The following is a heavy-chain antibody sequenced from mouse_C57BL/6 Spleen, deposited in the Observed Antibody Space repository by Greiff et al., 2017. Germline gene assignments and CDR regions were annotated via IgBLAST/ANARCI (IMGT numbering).Heavy chain of an antibody. V-gene: IGHV1-81*01. CDR3: ARKGLGRYFDV. D-gene: IGHD4-1*01. Sequence: VQGVESGAELARPGASVKLSCKASGYTFTSYGISWVKQRTGQGLEWIGEIYPRSGNTYYNEKFKGKATLTADKSSSTAYMELRSLTSEDSAVYFCARKGLGRYFDVWGTGTTVTVSS. J-gene: IGHJ1*03. CDR2: IYPRSGNT. CDR1: GYTFTSYG.